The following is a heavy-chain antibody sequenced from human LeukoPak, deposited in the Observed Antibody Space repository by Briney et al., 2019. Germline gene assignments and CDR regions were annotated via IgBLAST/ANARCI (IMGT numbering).Heavy chain of an antibody. V-gene: IGHV4-59*08. J-gene: IGHJ5*02. D-gene: IGHD2-2*01. CDR3: ARHGALGYCSSTSCPNWFDP. Sequence: SETLSLTCTVSGGSISSYYCSWIRQPPGKGLEWIGYIYYSGSTNYNPSLKSRVTISVGTSKNQFSLKLSSVTAADTAVYYCARHGALGYCSSTSCPNWFDPWGQGTLVTVSS. CDR1: GGSISSYY. CDR2: IYYSGST.